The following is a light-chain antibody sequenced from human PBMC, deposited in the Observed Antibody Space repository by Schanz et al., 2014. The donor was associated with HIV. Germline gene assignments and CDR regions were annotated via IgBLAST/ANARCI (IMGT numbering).Light chain of an antibody. CDR1: ALNIGHNS. Sequence: QSVLTQPPSVSAAPGQRVTISCSGSALNIGHNSVSWYQQFPGTAPKLLIYDDHERPSEISDRFSGSKSGTSATLDITGLQTGDEADYYCGTWDSRLSVGVFGGGTKLTVL. CDR3: GTWDSRLSVGV. CDR2: DDH. J-gene: IGLJ3*02. V-gene: IGLV1-51*01.